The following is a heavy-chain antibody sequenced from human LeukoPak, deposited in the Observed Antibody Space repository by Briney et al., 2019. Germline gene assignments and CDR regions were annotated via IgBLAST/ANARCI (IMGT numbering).Heavy chain of an antibody. V-gene: IGHV4-59*01. Sequence: SETLSLTCTVSGGSISSYYWSWIRQPPGKGLEWIGNIYYSGSTNYNPSLKSRVTISVDTSKNQFSLKLSSVTAADTAVYYCARGYSSSWYVAWGQGTLVTVSS. CDR3: ARGYSSSWYVA. CDR1: GGSISSYY. CDR2: IYYSGST. J-gene: IGHJ4*02. D-gene: IGHD6-13*01.